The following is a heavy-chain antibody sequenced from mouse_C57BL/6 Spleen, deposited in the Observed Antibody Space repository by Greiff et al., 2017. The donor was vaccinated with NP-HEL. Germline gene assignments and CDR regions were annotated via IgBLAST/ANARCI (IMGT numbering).Heavy chain of an antibody. V-gene: IGHV2-9-1*01. D-gene: IGHD1-1*01. CDR2: IWTGGGT. CDR3: ARNYRLLENAMDY. Sequence: QVQLQQSGPGLVAPSQSLSITCTVSGFSLTSYAISWVRQPPGKGLEWLGVIWTGGGTNYNSALNSRLSISKDNSKSQVFLKMNSLQTDDTARDYCARNYRLLENAMDYWGQGTSVTVSS. J-gene: IGHJ4*01. CDR1: GFSLTSYA.